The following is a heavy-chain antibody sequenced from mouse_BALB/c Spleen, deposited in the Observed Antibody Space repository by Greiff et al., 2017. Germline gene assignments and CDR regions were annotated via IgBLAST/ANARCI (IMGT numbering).Heavy chain of an antibody. CDR3: ARRSRPYYAMDY. CDR1: GFTFSSYG. V-gene: IGHV5-6*02. Sequence: EVKLVESGGDLVKPGESLKLSCAASGFTFSSYGMSWVRQTPDKRLEWVATISSGGSYTYYPDSVKGRFTISRDNAKNTLYLQMSSLKSEDTAMYYCARRSRPYYAMDYWGQGTSVTVSS. CDR2: ISSGGSYT. J-gene: IGHJ4*01.